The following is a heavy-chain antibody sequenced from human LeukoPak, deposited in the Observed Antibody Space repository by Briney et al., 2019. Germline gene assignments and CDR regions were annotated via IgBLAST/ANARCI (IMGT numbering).Heavy chain of an antibody. CDR3: ARFGYAAHYMDV. CDR2: ISSSSSYI. J-gene: IGHJ6*03. Sequence: PGGSLRLSCAASGFTFSSYSMNWVRQAPGKGLEWVSSISSSSSYIYYADSVKGRFTISRDNAKNSLYLQMNSLRAEDTAVYYCARFGYAAHYMDVWGKGTTVTVSS. V-gene: IGHV3-21*01. D-gene: IGHD3-16*01. CDR1: GFTFSSYS.